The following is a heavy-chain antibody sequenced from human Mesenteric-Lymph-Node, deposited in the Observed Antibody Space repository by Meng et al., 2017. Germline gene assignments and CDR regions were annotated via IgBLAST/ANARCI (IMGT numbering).Heavy chain of an antibody. J-gene: IGHJ4*02. CDR1: GFTFTNYW. CDR2: IHPGDSDV. D-gene: IGHD2-2*02. V-gene: IGHV5-51*01. CDR3: AKLRYCSGATCYTPSDY. Sequence: GSLRLSCKGSGFTFTNYWIGWVRQMPGKGLEWMGIIHPGDSDVKYSPSFQGQVTFSADRSISAAFLQWSSLKASDTAMYYCAKLRYCSGATCYTPSDYWGQGTLVTVSS.